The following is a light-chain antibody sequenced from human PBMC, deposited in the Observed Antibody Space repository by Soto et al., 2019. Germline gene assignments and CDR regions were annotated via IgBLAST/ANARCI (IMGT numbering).Light chain of an antibody. CDR1: ILAKKY. J-gene: IGLJ2*01. CDR3: YSATDNRGV. Sequence: SYELNQPSSVSVSPGQTARITCSGDILAKKYSRWFQQKPGQAPVLVIYEDTERPSGIPERFSGSSSGTTVTLTISGAQVEDEADYYCYSATDNRGVFGGGTKLTVL. V-gene: IGLV3-27*01. CDR2: EDT.